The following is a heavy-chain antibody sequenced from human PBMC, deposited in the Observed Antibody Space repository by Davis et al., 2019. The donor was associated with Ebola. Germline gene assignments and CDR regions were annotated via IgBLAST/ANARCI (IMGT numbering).Heavy chain of an antibody. J-gene: IGHJ6*02. Sequence: MPSETLSLTCTVSGGSISSYYWSWIRQPPGKGLEWIGYIYYSGSTNYNPSLNSRVTISVDTSKNQFSLKLSSVTAADTAVYYCARGGEMATIINTWDYYYYYGMDVWGQGTTVTVSS. CDR3: ARGGEMATIINTWDYYYYYGMDV. D-gene: IGHD5-24*01. V-gene: IGHV4-59*01. CDR1: GGSISSYY. CDR2: IYYSGST.